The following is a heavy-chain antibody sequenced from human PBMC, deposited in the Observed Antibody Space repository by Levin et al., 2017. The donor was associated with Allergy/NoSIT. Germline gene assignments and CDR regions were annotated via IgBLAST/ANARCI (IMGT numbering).Heavy chain of an antibody. Sequence: GESLKISCAASGFTFSSYWMHWVRQAPGKGLVWVSRINSDGSSTSYADSVKGRFTISRDNAKNTLYLQMNSLRAEDTAVYYCARIILDAFDIWGQGTMVTVSS. CDR3: ARIILDAFDI. J-gene: IGHJ3*02. V-gene: IGHV3-74*01. CDR1: GFTFSSYW. D-gene: IGHD3-9*01. CDR2: INSDGSST.